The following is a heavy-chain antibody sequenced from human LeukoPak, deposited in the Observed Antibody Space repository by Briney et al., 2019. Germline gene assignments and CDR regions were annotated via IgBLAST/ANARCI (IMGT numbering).Heavy chain of an antibody. V-gene: IGHV1-18*01. Sequence: GASVKVSCKASGYTFTSYGISWVRQAPGQGREWMGWISAYNGNTNYAQKLQGRVTMTTDTSTSTAYMELRSLRSDDTAVYYCASHNYYDSSGYYPPSLLNPAVGWGQGTLVTVSS. J-gene: IGHJ4*02. CDR3: ASHNYYDSSGYYPPSLLNPAVG. D-gene: IGHD3-22*01. CDR2: ISAYNGNT. CDR1: GYTFTSYG.